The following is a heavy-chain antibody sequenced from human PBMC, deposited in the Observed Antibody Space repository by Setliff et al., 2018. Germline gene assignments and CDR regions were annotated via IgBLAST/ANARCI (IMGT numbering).Heavy chain of an antibody. CDR1: GYTFGAHY. D-gene: IGHD3-22*01. J-gene: IGHJ4*02. CDR2: INPNSGDT. Sequence: ASVKVSCKASGYTFGAHYIHWVRQAPGQGFEWMGWINPNSGDTNYAQNFQGRVTMTTDTSITTAYMELNSLTSDDTAVYFCTWGPGGYFDFWGQGTLVTVSS. CDR3: TWGPGGYFDF. V-gene: IGHV1-2*02.